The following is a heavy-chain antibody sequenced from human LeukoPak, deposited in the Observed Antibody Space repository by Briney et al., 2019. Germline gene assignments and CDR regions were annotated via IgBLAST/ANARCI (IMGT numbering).Heavy chain of an antibody. CDR1: GYTFTSYY. CDR3: ARMTHDYSNNVYFDY. Sequence: ASVKVSCKASGYTFTSYYMHWVRQAPGQGLEWMGIINPSGGSTSYAQKFQGRVTMTRDRSTSTDYMELSSLRSEDTAVYYCARMTHDYSNNVYFDYWGQGTLVTVSS. D-gene: IGHD4-11*01. V-gene: IGHV1-46*03. CDR2: INPSGGST. J-gene: IGHJ4*02.